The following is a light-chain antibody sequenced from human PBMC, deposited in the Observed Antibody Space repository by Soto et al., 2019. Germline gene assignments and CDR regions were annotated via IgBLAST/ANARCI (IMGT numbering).Light chain of an antibody. CDR2: KAS. CDR3: QHYNSDSEA. Sequence: DIQMTQSPSTLSGSVGDRVTITCRASQTISSWLAWYQQKPGKAPKLLIYKASTLKSGVPSRFSGSGSGTEFTLTISSLQPDDFATYYCQHYNSDSEAFGQGTKVDNK. J-gene: IGKJ1*01. CDR1: QTISSW. V-gene: IGKV1-5*03.